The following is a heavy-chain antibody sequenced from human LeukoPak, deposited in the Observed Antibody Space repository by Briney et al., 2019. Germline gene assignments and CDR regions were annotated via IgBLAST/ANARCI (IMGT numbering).Heavy chain of an antibody. CDR2: IKQDGSEK. CDR3: ARDTGGNSGLGDAFDI. J-gene: IGHJ3*02. Sequence: GGSLRLSCAASGFTFSSYWMSWVRQAPGKGLEWVANIKQDGSEKYYVDSVKGRFTISRDNAKNSLYLQMNSLRAEDTAVYYCARDTGGNSGLGDAFDIWGQGTMVTVSS. V-gene: IGHV3-7*01. D-gene: IGHD4-23*01. CDR1: GFTFSSYW.